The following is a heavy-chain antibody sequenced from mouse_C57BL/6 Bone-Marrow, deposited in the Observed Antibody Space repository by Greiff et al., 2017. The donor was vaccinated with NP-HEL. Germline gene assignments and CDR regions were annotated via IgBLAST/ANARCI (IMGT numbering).Heavy chain of an antibody. CDR2: INYDGSST. J-gene: IGHJ2*01. V-gene: IGHV5-16*01. Sequence: EVKVEESEGGLVQPGSSMKLSCTASGFTFSDYYMAWVRQVPEKGLEWVANINYDGSSTYYLDSLKSRFIISRDNAKNILYLQMSSLKSEDTATYYCARGPIYYDYDGVFDYWGQGTTLTVSS. CDR3: ARGPIYYDYDGVFDY. CDR1: GFTFSDYY. D-gene: IGHD2-4*01.